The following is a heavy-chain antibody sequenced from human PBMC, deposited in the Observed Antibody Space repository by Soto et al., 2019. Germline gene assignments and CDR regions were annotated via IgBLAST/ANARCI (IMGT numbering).Heavy chain of an antibody. D-gene: IGHD4-17*01. CDR2: IWYDGSNK. J-gene: IGHJ3*02. CDR1: GFTFSSYG. CDR3: AKDTDYGYYFYYNRAAIDI. Sequence: GGSLRLSCAASGFTFSSYGMHWVRQAPGKGLEWVAVIWYDGSNKYYADSVKGRFTISRDNSKNTLYLQMNSLRAEDTAVYYCAKDTDYGYYFYYNRAAIDIWGQGTMVTVSS. V-gene: IGHV3-33*06.